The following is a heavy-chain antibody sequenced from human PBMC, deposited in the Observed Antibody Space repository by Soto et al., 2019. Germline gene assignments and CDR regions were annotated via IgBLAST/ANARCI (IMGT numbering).Heavy chain of an antibody. Sequence: QLQLQESGPGLVKPSETLSLTCTVSGGSISSSSYYWGWIRQPPGKGLEWIGSIYYSGSTYYNPSLKSRVTISVDTSKNQFSLKLSSVTAADTAVYYCARRIVTMFGTYYFDYWGQGTLVTVSS. J-gene: IGHJ4*02. V-gene: IGHV4-39*01. CDR3: ARRIVTMFGTYYFDY. CDR1: GGSISSSSYY. CDR2: IYYSGST. D-gene: IGHD3-3*01.